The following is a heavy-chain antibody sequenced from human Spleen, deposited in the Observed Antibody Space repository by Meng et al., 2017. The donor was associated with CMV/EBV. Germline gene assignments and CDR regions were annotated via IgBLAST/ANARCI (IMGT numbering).Heavy chain of an antibody. J-gene: IGHJ4*02. D-gene: IGHD5-18*01. CDR1: GASSNTFWNNC. V-gene: IGHV4-34*01. CDR3: ARSARGYFLRDQGHYSDS. CDR2: INHSGSA. Sequence: SETLSLTCIVHGASSNTFWNNCLTWLRQPPGGRLEWIGEINHSGSATYNPSLKSRVTISVDTSKDQFSLRLTSLPAADTAVYYCARSARGYFLRDQGHYSDSWGQGTLVTVSS.